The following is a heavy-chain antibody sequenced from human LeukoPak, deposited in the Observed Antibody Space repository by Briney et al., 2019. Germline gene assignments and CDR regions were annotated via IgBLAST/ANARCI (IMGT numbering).Heavy chain of an antibody. V-gene: IGHV3-7*01. D-gene: IGHD3-3*01. J-gene: IGHJ4*02. CDR3: ARDYDFWSGYPYYFDY. CDR2: IKQDGSEK. CDR1: GFTFTTFW. Sequence: GGSLRLSCAASGFTFTTFWMSWVRQAPGKGLEWVANIKQDGSEKYYVDSVKGRFTISRDNAKNSLYLQMNSLRAEDTAVYYCARDYDFWSGYPYYFDYWGQGTLVTVSS.